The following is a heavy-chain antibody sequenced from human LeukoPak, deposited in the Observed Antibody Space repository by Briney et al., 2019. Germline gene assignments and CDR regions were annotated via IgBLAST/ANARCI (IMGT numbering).Heavy chain of an antibody. CDR2: IRADGTEK. V-gene: IGHV3-7*03. CDR3: SRRLDY. Sequence: GGSLRLSCAASGFTFSSYAMSWVRQAPGKGLEWVANIRADGTEKYYVDSVKGRFTISRDNAKNSLYLQLNSLRVEDTAVYYCSRRLDYWGQGTLVTVSS. J-gene: IGHJ4*02. CDR1: GFTFSSYA.